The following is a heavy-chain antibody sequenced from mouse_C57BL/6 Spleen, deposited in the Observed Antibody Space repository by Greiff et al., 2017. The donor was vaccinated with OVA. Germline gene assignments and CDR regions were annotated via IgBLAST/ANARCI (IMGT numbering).Heavy chain of an antibody. CDR2: IYPGDGDT. V-gene: IGHV1-82*01. D-gene: IGHD1-1*01. Sequence: VQGVESGPELVKPGASVKISCKASGYAFSSSWMNWVKQRPGKGLEWIGRIYPGDGDTNYNGKFKGKATLTADKSSSTAYMQLSSLTSEDSAVYFCARSEYYGSIFDYWGQGTTLTVSS. CDR1: GYAFSSSW. J-gene: IGHJ2*01. CDR3: ARSEYYGSIFDY.